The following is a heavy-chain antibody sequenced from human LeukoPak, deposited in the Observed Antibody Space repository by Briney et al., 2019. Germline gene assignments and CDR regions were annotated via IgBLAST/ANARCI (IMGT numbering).Heavy chain of an antibody. CDR1: VGSISSYY. CDR2: IYYSGST. V-gene: IGHV4-59*08. D-gene: IGHD2-15*01. CDR3: ARRSIYCSGGSCWQTNSFDP. Sequence: PSYTLSLPCTVSVGSISSYYWSWLRQPPGKGREGVGDIYYSGSTNYNPALKSRVAISVDTSKHQSSLKLSCVTAGDTAVYYCARRSIYCSGGSCWQTNSFDPWGQGTLVTVSS. J-gene: IGHJ5*02.